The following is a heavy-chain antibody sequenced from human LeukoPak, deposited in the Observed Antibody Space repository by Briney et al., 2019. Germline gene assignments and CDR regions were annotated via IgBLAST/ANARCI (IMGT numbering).Heavy chain of an antibody. CDR3: ARELRYNWNDVLPWFDP. Sequence: PGGSLRLSCAASGFTFSSYAMNWVRQAPGKGLEWVSTISGSGDTTYYADSVKGRFTISRDSSKNTLYLQMNSLRAEDTAVYYCARELRYNWNDVLPWFDPWGLGTLVTVSS. J-gene: IGHJ5*02. V-gene: IGHV3-23*01. CDR1: GFTFSSYA. D-gene: IGHD1-1*01. CDR2: ISGSGDTT.